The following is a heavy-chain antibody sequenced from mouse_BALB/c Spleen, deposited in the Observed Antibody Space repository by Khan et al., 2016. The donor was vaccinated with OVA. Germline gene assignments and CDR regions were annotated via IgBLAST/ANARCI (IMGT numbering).Heavy chain of an antibody. CDR1: GYTFTDYY. CDR3: ARGDYGLYYFDY. D-gene: IGHD1-2*01. CDR2: IYPGSGKP. V-gene: IGHV1-77*01. Sequence: QVQLQQSGAELARPGASVKLSCKASGYTFTDYYINWVKQRTGQGLEWIGDIYPGSGKPYYNEKFKGKATLTADKSSSTAYMQLSSLTSEDSAVYSCARGDYGLYYFDYWGQGTTLTVSS. J-gene: IGHJ2*01.